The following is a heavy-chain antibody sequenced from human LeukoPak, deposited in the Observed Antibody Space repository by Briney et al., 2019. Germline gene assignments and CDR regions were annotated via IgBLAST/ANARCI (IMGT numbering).Heavy chain of an antibody. CDR1: AYTFSNYW. CDR3: ARDRGYSTFDY. CDR2: IKEDGSEI. Sequence: GGSLRLSCAASAYTFSNYWMSWVRQAPGKGLEWVANIKEDGSEINYVDSVKGRFTISRDNAKNSLYLQMNSLRVDDTAVYYCARDRGYSTFDYWGQGTLVTVSS. D-gene: IGHD4-23*01. V-gene: IGHV3-7*01. J-gene: IGHJ4*02.